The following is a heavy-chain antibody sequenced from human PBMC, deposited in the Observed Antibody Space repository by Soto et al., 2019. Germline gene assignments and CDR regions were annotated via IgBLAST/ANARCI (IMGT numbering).Heavy chain of an antibody. CDR1: GGTFSSYA. V-gene: IGHV1-69*06. J-gene: IGHJ5*02. CDR3: ARDLKGGSSSGFGFDP. Sequence: QVQLVQSGAEVKKPGSSVKVSCKASGGTFSSYAISWVRQAPGQGLEWMGGIIPIFGTATYAQKFQGRVTITADKSTSTAYMELSSLRSEDTAVYYCARDLKGGSSSGFGFDPWGQGTLVTVSS. D-gene: IGHD6-6*01. CDR2: IIPIFGTA.